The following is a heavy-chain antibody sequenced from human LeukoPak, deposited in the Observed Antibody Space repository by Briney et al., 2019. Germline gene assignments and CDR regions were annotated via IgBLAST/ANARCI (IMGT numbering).Heavy chain of an antibody. J-gene: IGHJ4*02. V-gene: IGHV4-34*01. D-gene: IGHD4-17*01. CDR3: ARGQGTVTTH. CDR2: INHSGSA. CDR1: GGSISSYY. Sequence: ASETLSLTCTVSGGSISSYYWSWIRQPPGKGLEWIGEINHSGSANYNPSLKSRVTISLDTSKNQFSLKLSSVTAADTAVYYCARGQGTVTTHWGQGTLVTVSS.